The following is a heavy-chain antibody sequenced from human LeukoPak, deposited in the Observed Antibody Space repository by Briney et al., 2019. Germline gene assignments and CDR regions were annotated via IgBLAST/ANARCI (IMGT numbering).Heavy chain of an antibody. V-gene: IGHV3-33*01. CDR1: GFTFSSYG. J-gene: IGHJ2*01. CDR2: IWYDGSNK. Sequence: GGSLRLSCAASGFTFSSYGLHWVRQAPGKGLEWVAVIWYDGSNKYYADSVKGRFTISRDNSKNTLYLQMNSLRAEDTAVYYCAREAADPDWYFDLWGRGTLVTVSS. D-gene: IGHD6-13*01. CDR3: AREAADPDWYFDL.